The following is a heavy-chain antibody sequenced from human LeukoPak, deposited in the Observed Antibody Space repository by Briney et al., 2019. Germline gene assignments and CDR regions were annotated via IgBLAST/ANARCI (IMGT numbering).Heavy chain of an antibody. CDR1: GGSFSGYY. CDR3: ARTYCSGGSCYTLEY. D-gene: IGHD2-15*01. V-gene: IGHV4-34*01. CDR2: IDHSGST. Sequence: SETLSLTCAVYGGSFSGYYWSWIREPPGKGLEWIGEIDHSGSTNYNPSLKSRVTISVDTSKNQFSLKLSSVTAAGTAVYYCARTYCSGGSCYTLEYWGQGTLVTVSS. J-gene: IGHJ4*02.